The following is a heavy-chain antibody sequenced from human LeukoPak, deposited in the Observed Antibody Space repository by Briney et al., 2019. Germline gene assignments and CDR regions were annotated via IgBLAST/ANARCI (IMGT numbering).Heavy chain of an antibody. CDR2: ISGSSNAI. CDR1: GFTLGSYS. D-gene: IGHD3-10*01. V-gene: IGHV3-48*02. Sequence: SRGSLRLSCAASGFTLGSYSMNWVRQTPGKGLEWASYISGSSNAIYYADSMKGRFTISRDNGKNSLYLQMNSLRDEDTAVYYCARGTYYNSGSYYNRRDYFDYWGQGTLVTVSS. CDR3: ARGTYYNSGSYYNRRDYFDY. J-gene: IGHJ4*02.